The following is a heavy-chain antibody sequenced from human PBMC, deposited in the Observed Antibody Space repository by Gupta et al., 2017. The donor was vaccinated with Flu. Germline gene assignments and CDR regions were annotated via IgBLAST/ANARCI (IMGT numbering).Heavy chain of an antibody. J-gene: IGHJ6*02. CDR3: ARGTIFGVVIKQYGLDV. Sequence: EEQLAESGGAVVQPGGSLXXXXXAXXXXXXXXXXXRVXQAPGKGLEWVSLISWDAGTTYYADSVKGRFTISRDNSRNSLYLQMDSLRSEDTALYFCARGTIFGVVIKQYGLDVWGQGTTVTVSS. CDR2: ISWDAGTT. D-gene: IGHD3-3*01. V-gene: IGHV3-43D*04. CDR1: XXXXXXXX.